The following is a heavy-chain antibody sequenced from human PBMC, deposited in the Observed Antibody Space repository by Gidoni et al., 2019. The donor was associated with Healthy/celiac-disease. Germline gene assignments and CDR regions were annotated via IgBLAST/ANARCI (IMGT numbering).Heavy chain of an antibody. CDR2: ISSSSSYI. D-gene: IGHD3-10*01. Sequence: EVQLVESGGGLVKPGGSLRLSCAASGFTFRSYSMNWVRQAPGKGLEWVSSISSSSSYIYYADSVKGRFTISRDNAKNSLYLQMNSLRAEDTAVYYCASSGGDYYGSGGDYWGQGALVTVSS. CDR1: GFTFRSYS. CDR3: ASSGGDYYGSGGDY. J-gene: IGHJ4*02. V-gene: IGHV3-21*01.